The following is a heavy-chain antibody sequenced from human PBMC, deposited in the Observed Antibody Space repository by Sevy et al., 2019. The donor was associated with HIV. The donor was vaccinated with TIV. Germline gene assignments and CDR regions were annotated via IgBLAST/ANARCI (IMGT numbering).Heavy chain of an antibody. V-gene: IGHV4-4*02. CDR2: IYHSGST. J-gene: IGHJ6*02. CDR1: GGSISSSNW. CDR3: ARDARGLSGYDTTYYYYYGMDV. Sequence: SETLSLTCAVSGGSISSSNWWSWVRQPPGKGLEWIGEIYHSGSTNYNPSLKSRVTISVDKSKNQFSLKLSSVTAADTAVYYCARDARGLSGYDTTYYYYYGMDVWGQGTTVTVSS. D-gene: IGHD5-12*01.